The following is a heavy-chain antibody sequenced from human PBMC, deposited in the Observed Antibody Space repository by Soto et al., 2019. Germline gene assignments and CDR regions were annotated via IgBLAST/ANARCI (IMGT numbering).Heavy chain of an antibody. V-gene: IGHV3-33*01. CDR2: IWFDGSNK. D-gene: IGHD3-22*01. J-gene: IGHJ4*02. Sequence: PGGSLRLSCAASGFTFSNFGMHGVRQAPGKGLEWVAVIWFDGSNKYYADSVKGRFTISRDNSKNRLYLQMNSLRAEDTAVYYCARDYYDGSDSYYSPFDYWGQGSQVTVSS. CDR3: ARDYYDGSDSYYSPFDY. CDR1: GFTFSNFG.